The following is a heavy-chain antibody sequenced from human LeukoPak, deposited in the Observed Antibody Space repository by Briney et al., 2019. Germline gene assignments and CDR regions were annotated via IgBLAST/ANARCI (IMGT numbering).Heavy chain of an antibody. V-gene: IGHV1-18*01. CDR3: ARDRTPYYNSSSQINFDF. CDR1: GYTFTSYG. D-gene: IGHD1-1*01. Sequence: ASVKVSCKASGYTFTSYGISWVRQAPGQGLEWMGWISAYNGNTNYAQKLQGRVTMTTDTSTSTAYMELRSMRSDDTADYYCARDRTPYYNSSSQINFDFWGQGTLVTVSS. CDR2: ISAYNGNT. J-gene: IGHJ4*02.